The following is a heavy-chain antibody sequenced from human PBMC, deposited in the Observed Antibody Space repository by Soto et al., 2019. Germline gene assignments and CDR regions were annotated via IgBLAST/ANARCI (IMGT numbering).Heavy chain of an antibody. V-gene: IGHV4-59*01. J-gene: IGHJ4*02. D-gene: IGHD3-22*01. CDR1: GDSISTYY. Sequence: SETLSLTCAVSGDSISTYYWSWIRQPPGKGLEWIGNFYYSGNTDYNPSLKSRVTISLGTSRNLLSLKLRSVTAADTAVYYCARVRLQPYSSGFSPLVEYWGQGTLVTSPQ. CDR2: FYYSGNT. CDR3: ARVRLQPYSSGFSPLVEY.